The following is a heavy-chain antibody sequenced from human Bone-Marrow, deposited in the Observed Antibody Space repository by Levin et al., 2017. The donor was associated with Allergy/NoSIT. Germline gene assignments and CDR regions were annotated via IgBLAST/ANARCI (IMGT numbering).Heavy chain of an antibody. CDR2: IYYNGDT. V-gene: IGHV4-59*02. CDR3: ARDVYDSSDYYQGTFDI. Sequence: SETLSLTCTVSGGFVNNYYWSWLRQPPGKPLQWIGYIYYNGDTKYHPSLESRVTISVDTSNNQFSLQLNYVTAADTAVYFCARDVYDSSDYYQGTFDIWGHGTRVIVSS. D-gene: IGHD3-22*01. J-gene: IGHJ3*02. CDR1: GGFVNNYY.